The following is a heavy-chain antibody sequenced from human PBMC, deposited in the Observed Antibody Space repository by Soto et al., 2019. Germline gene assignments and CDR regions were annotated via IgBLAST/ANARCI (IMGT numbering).Heavy chain of an antibody. V-gene: IGHV4-34*01. CDR2: INHSGST. CDR3: ARGRIVDSSGRYPLRYGLRAFDI. Sequence: SETLSLTCAVYGGSFSGYYWSWIRQPPGKGLEWIGEINHSGSTNCNPSLKSRVTISVDTSKNQFSLKLSSVTAADTAVYYCARGRIVDSSGRYPLRYGLRAFDIWGQGTMVTVSS. J-gene: IGHJ3*02. CDR1: GGSFSGYY. D-gene: IGHD6-19*01.